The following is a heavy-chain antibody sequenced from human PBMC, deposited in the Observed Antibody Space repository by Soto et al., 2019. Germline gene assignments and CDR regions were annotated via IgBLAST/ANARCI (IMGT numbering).Heavy chain of an antibody. CDR3: TRWEEYSSSSLPFDY. CDR2: IRSKANSYAT. D-gene: IGHD6-6*01. CDR1: GLTFSGSA. V-gene: IGHV3-73*01. J-gene: IGHJ4*02. Sequence: GGSLRLSCAASGLTFSGSAMHWVRQASGKGLEWVGRIRSKANSYATAYAASVKGRFTISRDDSKNTAYLQMNSLKTEDTAVYYCTRWEEYSSSSLPFDYWGQGTLVTVSS.